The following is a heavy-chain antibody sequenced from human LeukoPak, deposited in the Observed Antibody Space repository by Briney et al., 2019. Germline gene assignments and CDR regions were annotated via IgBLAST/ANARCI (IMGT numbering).Heavy chain of an antibody. Sequence: ASVKVSCKASGYTFTSYGISWVRQDPGQGLEWMGWISAYNGNTNYAQKLQGRVTMTTDTSTSTAYMELRSLRSDDTAVYYCARGYYDSSGYLASWYFDLWGRGTLVTVSS. CDR3: ARGYYDSSGYLASWYFDL. V-gene: IGHV1-18*01. CDR2: ISAYNGNT. D-gene: IGHD3-22*01. CDR1: GYTFTSYG. J-gene: IGHJ2*01.